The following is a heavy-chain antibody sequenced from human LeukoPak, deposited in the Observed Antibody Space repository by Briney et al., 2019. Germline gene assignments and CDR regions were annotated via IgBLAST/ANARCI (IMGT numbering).Heavy chain of an antibody. V-gene: IGHV3-33*01. J-gene: IGHJ4*02. CDR2: IWYDGSNK. D-gene: IGHD3-10*01. CDR1: GFTFSSYG. Sequence: GRSLRLSCAASGFTFSSYGMHWVRQAPGKGLERVAVIWYDGSNKYYADSVKGRFTISRDNSKNTLYLQMNSLRAEDTAVYYCARDYYGSGSYYENWGQGTLVTVSS. CDR3: ARDYYGSGSYYEN.